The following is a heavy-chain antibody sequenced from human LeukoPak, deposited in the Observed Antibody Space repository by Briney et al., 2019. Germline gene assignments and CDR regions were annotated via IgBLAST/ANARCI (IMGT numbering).Heavy chain of an antibody. D-gene: IGHD5-12*01. CDR1: GYTFTGYY. Sequence: GASVKVSCKASGYTFTGYYMHWVRQAPGQGLEWMGWINPNTGDTDYAQKIQGKVTMTRDTTISTAYMELSRLTFDDTAVYYCASYPRYISSPPFDYWGQGTLVTVSS. CDR3: ASYPRYISSPPFDY. J-gene: IGHJ4*02. V-gene: IGHV1-2*02. CDR2: INPNTGDT.